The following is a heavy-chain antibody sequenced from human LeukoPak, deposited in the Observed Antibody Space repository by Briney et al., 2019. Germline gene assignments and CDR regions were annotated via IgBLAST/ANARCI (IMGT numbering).Heavy chain of an antibody. CDR1: GFTFSSYA. Sequence: GGSLRLSCAASGFTFSSYAMSWVRQAPGKGLEWVSAISGSGGSTYYADSVKGRFTISRDNSKNTLYLQMNSLRAEDTAVYYCARERAYDFWSGYYYYFDYWGQGTLVTVSS. D-gene: IGHD3-3*01. J-gene: IGHJ4*02. CDR3: ARERAYDFWSGYYYYFDY. CDR2: ISGSGGST. V-gene: IGHV3-23*01.